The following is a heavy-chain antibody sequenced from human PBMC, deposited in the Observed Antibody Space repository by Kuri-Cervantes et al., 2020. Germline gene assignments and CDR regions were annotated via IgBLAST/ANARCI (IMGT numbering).Heavy chain of an antibody. Sequence: ASVKVSCKAFEYTFTSYNIHWVRQATGQGLEWMGWMNPNSGNRVSAQKFQGRLSMTRNTSISTAYMELSSLTSEDTAVYSCARGAVLDFWSGHYVNWFDPWGQGTLVTVSS. J-gene: IGHJ5*02. CDR2: MNPNSGNR. CDR1: EYTFTSYN. V-gene: IGHV1-8*01. CDR3: ARGAVLDFWSGHYVNWFDP. D-gene: IGHD3-3*01.